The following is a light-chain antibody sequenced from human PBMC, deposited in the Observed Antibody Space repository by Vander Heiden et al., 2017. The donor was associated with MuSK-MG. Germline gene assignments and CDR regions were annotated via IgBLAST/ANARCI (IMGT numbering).Light chain of an antibody. Sequence: QSVLTQPPSVSGAPGQRVTISCTGRSSNIGAGYDVHWYQQLPGTAPKLLIYGNSNRHSGVPDRFSGSKSGTSASLAITGLQAEDEADYYCQSYDSSLSGSDVVFGGGTKLTVL. CDR2: GNS. J-gene: IGLJ2*01. V-gene: IGLV1-40*01. CDR3: QSYDSSLSGSDVV. CDR1: SSNIGAGYD.